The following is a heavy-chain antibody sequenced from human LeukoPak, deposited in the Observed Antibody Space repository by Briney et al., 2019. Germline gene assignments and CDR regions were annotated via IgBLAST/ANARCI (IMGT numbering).Heavy chain of an antibody. CDR3: AKGRDGYEISDAFDI. D-gene: IGHD5-24*01. CDR2: SGSGGST. V-gene: IGHV3-23*01. Sequence: SGSGGSTYYADSVKGRFTISRDNSKNTLYLQMNSLRAEDTAVYYCAKGRDGYEISDAFDIWGQGTMVTVSS. J-gene: IGHJ3*02.